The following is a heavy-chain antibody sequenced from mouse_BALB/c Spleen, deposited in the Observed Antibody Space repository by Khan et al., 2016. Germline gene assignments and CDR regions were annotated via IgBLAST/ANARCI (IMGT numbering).Heavy chain of an antibody. Sequence: EVQLQESGPSLVKPSQTLSLTCSVTGDSITSGYWNWIRKFPGNKLEYMGYISYSGSTYYNPSLKSRISITRDTSKTQYYLQLNSVTTEDTATYXCASCTVVPPNAMYYCSKGTSVTVSS. V-gene: IGHV3-8*02. D-gene: IGHD1-1*01. CDR3: ASCTVVPPNAMYY. CDR1: GDSITSGY. CDR2: ISYSGST. J-gene: IGHJ4*01.